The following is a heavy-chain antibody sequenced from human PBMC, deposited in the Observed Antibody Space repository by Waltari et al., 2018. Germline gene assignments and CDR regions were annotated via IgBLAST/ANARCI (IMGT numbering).Heavy chain of an antibody. Sequence: QVQLVDSGGGVVQPGRSLRLSCAASGFTFSSYGMHWFRQAPGKGRDGVAVIWYDGSNKYYADSVKGRFTISRDNSKNTLYLQMNSLRAEDTAVYYCARAYHSSSWYIDWGQGTLVTVSS. CDR2: IWYDGSNK. V-gene: IGHV3-33*01. CDR1: GFTFSSYG. J-gene: IGHJ4*02. CDR3: ARAYHSSSWYID. D-gene: IGHD6-13*01.